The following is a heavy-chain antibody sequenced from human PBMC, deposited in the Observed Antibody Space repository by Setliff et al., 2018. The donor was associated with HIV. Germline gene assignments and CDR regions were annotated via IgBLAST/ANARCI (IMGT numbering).Heavy chain of an antibody. CDR1: GYTFTNFY. V-gene: IGHV1-69*13. CDR2: IIPLFGIT. CDR3: ARGSGVGHTTLGDYYYYMDV. J-gene: IGHJ6*03. D-gene: IGHD3-3*01. Sequence: SVKVSCKASGYTFTNFYIHWVRQAPGQGLEWMGRIIPLFGITNHAQKFQGRVTITADESSSTAYMELSSLQSVDTAVYFCARGSGVGHTTLGDYYYYMDVWGKGTTVTVSS.